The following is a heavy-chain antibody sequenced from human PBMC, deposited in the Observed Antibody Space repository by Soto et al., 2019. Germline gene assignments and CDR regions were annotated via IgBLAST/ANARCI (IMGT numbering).Heavy chain of an antibody. CDR2: ISYDGSNK. CDR3: AKDRGYSYGYTVNYGMDV. V-gene: IGHV3-30*18. J-gene: IGHJ6*02. D-gene: IGHD5-18*01. Sequence: PGGSLRLSCAASGFTFSSYGMHWVRQAPGKGLEWVAVISYDGSNKYYADSVKGRFTISRDNSKNTLYLQMNSLRAEDTAVYYCAKDRGYSYGYTVNYGMDVWGQGTTVTVSS. CDR1: GFTFSSYG.